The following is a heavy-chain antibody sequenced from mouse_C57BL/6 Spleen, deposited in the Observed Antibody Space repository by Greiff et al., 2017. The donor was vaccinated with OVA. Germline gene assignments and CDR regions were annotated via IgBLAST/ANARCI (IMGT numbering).Heavy chain of an antibody. Sequence: QVQLQQSGAELARPGASVKMSCKASGYTFTSYTMHWVKQRPGQGLEWIGYINPSSGYTKYNQKFKDKATLTADKSSSTAYMQLSSLTSEDSAVYYCARFIFPYAMDYWGQGTSVTVSS. D-gene: IGHD1-2*01. CDR3: ARFIFPYAMDY. J-gene: IGHJ4*01. CDR1: GYTFTSYT. CDR2: INPSSGYT. V-gene: IGHV1-4*01.